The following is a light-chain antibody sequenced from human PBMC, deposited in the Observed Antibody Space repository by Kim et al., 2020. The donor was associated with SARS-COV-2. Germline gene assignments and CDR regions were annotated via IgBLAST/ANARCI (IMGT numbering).Light chain of an antibody. V-gene: IGLV2-14*04. CDR1: SSDISDYNY. CDR2: DVD. Sequence: GQSITIYCTGNSSDISDYNYVSGYQQHPDKDPKVMIYDVDNRPSGVSNRFSGSKSGNTASLTISGLQTEDEADYYCNSYTLNSTWVFGGGTQLTVL. CDR3: NSYTLNSTWV. J-gene: IGLJ3*02.